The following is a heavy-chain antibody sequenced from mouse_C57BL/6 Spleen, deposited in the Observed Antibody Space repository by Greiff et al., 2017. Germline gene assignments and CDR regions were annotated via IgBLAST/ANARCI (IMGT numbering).Heavy chain of an antibody. CDR3: ARGDYGGWFAY. J-gene: IGHJ3*01. CDR2: INYDGSST. V-gene: IGHV5-16*01. Sequence: EVQRVESEGGLVQPGSSMKLSCTASGFTFSDYYMAWVRQVPEKGLEWVANINYDGSSTYYLDSLKSRFIISRDNAKNILYLQMSSLKSEDTATYYCARGDYGGWFAYWGQGTLVTVSA. D-gene: IGHD1-1*01. CDR1: GFTFSDYY.